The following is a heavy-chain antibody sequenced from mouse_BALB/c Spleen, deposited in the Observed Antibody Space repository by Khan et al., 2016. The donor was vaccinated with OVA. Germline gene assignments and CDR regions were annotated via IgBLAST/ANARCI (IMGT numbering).Heavy chain of an antibody. J-gene: IGHJ2*01. CDR3: ARRGLRWDFDY. Sequence: QLKQSGAELAKPGASVKMSCKAFGYTLINYWMNWVKPRPGQGLKWIGYINPTTGYTDYNLKFKDTASLPADKPSITAHMQMSSLTSEDTAVYYCARRGLRWDFDYWGQGTTLTVSS. CDR1: GYTLINYW. D-gene: IGHD1-1*01. V-gene: IGHV1-7*01. CDR2: INPTTGYT.